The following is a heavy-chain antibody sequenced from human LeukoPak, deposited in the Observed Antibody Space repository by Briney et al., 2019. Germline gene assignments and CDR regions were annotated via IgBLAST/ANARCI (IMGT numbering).Heavy chain of an antibody. J-gene: IGHJ4*02. CDR1: GLILRVHA. Sequence: SGGSLRLSCEASGLILRVHAMSWVRQAPGKGLEWVSGIGDSGEIERYADSVKGRFTISRDNFRNTVYLEMRSLRPEDTAVYYCAKGYSSGWTPFDYWGQGTQVTVSS. V-gene: IGHV3-23*01. CDR2: IGDSGEIE. D-gene: IGHD6-19*01. CDR3: AKGYSSGWTPFDY.